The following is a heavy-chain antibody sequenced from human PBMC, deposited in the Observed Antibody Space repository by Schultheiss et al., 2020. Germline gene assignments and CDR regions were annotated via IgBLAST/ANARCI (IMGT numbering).Heavy chain of an antibody. D-gene: IGHD3-10*01. CDR2: ISSSSSYI. CDR1: GFTFSSYA. Sequence: GESLKISCSASGFTFSSYAMHWVRQAPGKGLEWVSSISSSSSYIYYADSVKGRFTISRDNSKNTLYLQMNSLRAEDTAVYYCAKDVSTGNYYYGSGSYYSPSYIDYWGQGTLVTVSS. J-gene: IGHJ4*02. V-gene: IGHV3-21*04. CDR3: AKDVSTGNYYYGSGSYYSPSYIDY.